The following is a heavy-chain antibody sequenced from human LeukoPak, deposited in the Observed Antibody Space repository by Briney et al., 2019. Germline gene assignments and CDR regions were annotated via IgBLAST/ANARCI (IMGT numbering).Heavy chain of an antibody. CDR3: AGAHCTNGVCYCMDV. V-gene: IGHV3-11*01. CDR2: ISNNGNTM. D-gene: IGHD2-8*01. CDR1: GFTFRDYY. J-gene: IGHJ6*03. Sequence: PGGSLRLSCAASGFTFRDYYMSWIRQAPGKGLEWVSYISNNGNTMYYADSVKGRFTISRDNAKNSLYLQMNSLRAEDTAVYYCAGAHCTNGVCYCMDVWGKGTTVTVSS.